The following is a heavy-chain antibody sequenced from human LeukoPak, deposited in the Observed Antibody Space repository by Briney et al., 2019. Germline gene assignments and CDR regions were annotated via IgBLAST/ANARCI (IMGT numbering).Heavy chain of an antibody. CDR1: GGSISSYY. V-gene: IGHV4-59*12. J-gene: IGHJ4*02. CDR3: ASCSSGYYYFDY. Sequence: SETLSLTCTVSGGSISSYYWSWIRQPPGKGLEWIGYIYYSGSTNYNPSLKSRVTISVDTSKNQFSLKLSSVTAADTAVYCCASCSSGYYYFDYWGQGTLVTVSS. D-gene: IGHD3-22*01. CDR2: IYYSGST.